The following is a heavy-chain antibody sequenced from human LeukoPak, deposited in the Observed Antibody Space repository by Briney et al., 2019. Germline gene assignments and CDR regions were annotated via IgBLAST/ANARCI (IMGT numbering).Heavy chain of an antibody. Sequence: GGSLRLSCAASGFTFSSYDMNWVRQAPGKGLEWVSYISSSGSTIYYADSVKGRFTISRDNAKNSLYLQMNSLRAEDTAVYYCARAGYDILTGYSSYYYGMDVWGKGTTVTVSS. CDR1: GFTFSSYD. CDR2: ISSSGSTI. D-gene: IGHD3-9*01. CDR3: ARAGYDILTGYSSYYYGMDV. J-gene: IGHJ6*04. V-gene: IGHV3-48*03.